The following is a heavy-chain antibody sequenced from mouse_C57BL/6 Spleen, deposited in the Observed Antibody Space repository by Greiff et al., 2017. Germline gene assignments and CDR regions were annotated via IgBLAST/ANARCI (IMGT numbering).Heavy chain of an antibody. CDR1: GFTFSSYG. J-gene: IGHJ2*01. V-gene: IGHV5-6*02. CDR3: ARQETAQAPYYFDY. CDR2: ISSGGSYT. Sequence: DVKLQESGGDLVKPGGSLKLSCAASGFTFSSYGMSWVRQTPDKRLEWVATISSGGSYTYYPDSVKGRFTISRDNAKNTLYLQMSSLKSEDTAMYYCARQETAQAPYYFDYWGQGTTLTVSS. D-gene: IGHD3-2*02.